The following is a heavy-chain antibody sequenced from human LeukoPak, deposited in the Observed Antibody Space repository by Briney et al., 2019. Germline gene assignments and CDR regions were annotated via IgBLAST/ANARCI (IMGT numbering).Heavy chain of an antibody. J-gene: IGHJ4*02. Sequence: KTGGSLRLSCAASGFTFSSYTMNWVRQAPGKGLEWLSSISSSSSYIYYADSVKGRFTISRDNAKKSLYLQMNSLRAEDTAVYYCARAYFSDSSGHYFAKVEFDSWGQGTLVTVSS. CDR3: ARAYFSDSSGHYFAKVEFDS. CDR2: ISSSSSYI. D-gene: IGHD3-22*01. CDR1: GFTFSSYT. V-gene: IGHV3-21*01.